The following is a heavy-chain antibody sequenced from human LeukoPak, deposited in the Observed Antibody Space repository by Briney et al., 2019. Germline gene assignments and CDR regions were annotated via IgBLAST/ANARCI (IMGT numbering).Heavy chain of an antibody. Sequence: GWSLRLSCAASGFPFSNYAMMWLRQAPGKRLKWVSSITGSGDGTYYADSVRGRFTISRDNSENTLYLQLNSLRAEDTAVYFCVKGFVHPTYYFDYWGQGTLVTVSS. D-gene: IGHD3-10*01. V-gene: IGHV3-23*01. CDR3: VKGFVHPTYYFDY. J-gene: IGHJ4*02. CDR1: GFPFSNYA. CDR2: ITGSGDGT.